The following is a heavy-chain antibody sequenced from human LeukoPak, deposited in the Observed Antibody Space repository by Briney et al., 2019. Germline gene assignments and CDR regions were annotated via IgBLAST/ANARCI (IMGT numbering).Heavy chain of an antibody. Sequence: GGSLRLSCAASGFTFRTYSMTWVRQAPGKGLEWVSVIYSGGSADYADSVKGRFTISRDNSKNTLHLQMKSLRAEDTAVYYCAKMSNYYNSLGYYAFDIWGQGTMVTVSS. CDR2: IYSGGSA. J-gene: IGHJ3*02. CDR3: AKMSNYYNSLGYYAFDI. D-gene: IGHD3-22*01. V-gene: IGHV3-66*01. CDR1: GFTFRTYS.